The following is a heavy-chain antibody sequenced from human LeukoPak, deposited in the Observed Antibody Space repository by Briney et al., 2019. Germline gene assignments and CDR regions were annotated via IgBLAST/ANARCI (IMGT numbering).Heavy chain of an antibody. J-gene: IGHJ4*02. Sequence: GGSLRLSCAASGFTFRSHWMHWVRQAPGKGLVWVSRINSDGSYTNYADSVKGRFTISRDNAKNTLFLQMNSLRAEDTAVYYCAREKTYYYDSSGYPALDYWGQGTLVT. CDR2: INSDGSYT. V-gene: IGHV3-74*01. CDR3: AREKTYYYDSSGYPALDY. D-gene: IGHD3-22*01. CDR1: GFTFRSHW.